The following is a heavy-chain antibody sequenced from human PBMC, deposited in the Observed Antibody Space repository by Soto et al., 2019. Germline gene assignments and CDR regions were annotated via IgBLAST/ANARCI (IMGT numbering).Heavy chain of an antibody. CDR2: VTGGGETT. J-gene: IGHJ4*02. CDR3: AKAQEASGLPYSYLDY. D-gene: IGHD6-19*01. Sequence: PGGSLRLSCQSSGFSFTSYAMSWIRRAPGRGLEWVSVVTGGGETTYYADSVKGRFTISRDNSKKTLFLEMRSLRGEDTAVYSCAKAQEASGLPYSYLDYWGPGTLVTVSS. CDR1: GFSFTSYA. V-gene: IGHV3-23*01.